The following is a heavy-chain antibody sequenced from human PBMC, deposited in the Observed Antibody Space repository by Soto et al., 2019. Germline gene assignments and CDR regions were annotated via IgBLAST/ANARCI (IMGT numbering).Heavy chain of an antibody. V-gene: IGHV3-13*01. CDR3: ARATPYGSGSYKDYYYYMDV. D-gene: IGHD3-10*01. CDR1: GFTFSSYD. CDR2: IGTAGDT. J-gene: IGHJ6*03. Sequence: GGSLRLSCAASGFTFSSYDMHWVRQATGKGLEWVSAIGTAGDTYYPGSVKGRFTISRENAKNSLYLQMNSLRTGDTAVYYCARATPYGSGSYKDYYYYMDVWGKGTTVTVSS.